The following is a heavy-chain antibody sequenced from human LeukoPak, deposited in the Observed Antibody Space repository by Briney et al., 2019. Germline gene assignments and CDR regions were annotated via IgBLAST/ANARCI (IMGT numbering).Heavy chain of an antibody. CDR2: ISAYNGNT. Sequence: ASVKVSCKASGYTFTSYGISWVRQPPGQGLEWMGWISAYNGNTNYAQKLQGRVTMTTDTSTSTAYMELRSLRSDDTAVYYCARAPSGIAAAVPSPFDYWGQGTLVTVSS. CDR1: GYTFTSYG. V-gene: IGHV1-18*01. D-gene: IGHD6-13*01. J-gene: IGHJ4*02. CDR3: ARAPSGIAAAVPSPFDY.